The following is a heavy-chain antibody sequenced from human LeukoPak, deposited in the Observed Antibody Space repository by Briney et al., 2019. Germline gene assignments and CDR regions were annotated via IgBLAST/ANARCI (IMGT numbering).Heavy chain of an antibody. Sequence: GGSLRLSCAASGFTLSSHAMSWVRQAPGKGLEWVSSISSSGGNTYYADSVKGRFTISRDNSKNTLYLQMNSLRAEDTAVYYCAKGGDYSKSPLASWGQGTLVTVSS. V-gene: IGHV3-23*01. J-gene: IGHJ4*02. D-gene: IGHD6-13*01. CDR1: GFTLSSHA. CDR2: ISSSGGNT. CDR3: AKGGDYSKSPLAS.